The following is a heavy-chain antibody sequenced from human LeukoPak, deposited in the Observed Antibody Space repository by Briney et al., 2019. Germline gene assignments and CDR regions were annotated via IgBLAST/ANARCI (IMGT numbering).Heavy chain of an antibody. CDR3: ARGYYGMVSWFDP. Sequence: PSETLSLTCAVYGGSFGGYYWSWIRQPPGKGLEWIGEINHSGSTYYNPSLKSRVTISVDTSKNQFSLKLTSVTATDTAVYYCARGYYGMVSWFDPWGQGTLATVSS. V-gene: IGHV4-34*01. CDR1: GGSFGGYY. CDR2: INHSGST. D-gene: IGHD3-3*01. J-gene: IGHJ5*02.